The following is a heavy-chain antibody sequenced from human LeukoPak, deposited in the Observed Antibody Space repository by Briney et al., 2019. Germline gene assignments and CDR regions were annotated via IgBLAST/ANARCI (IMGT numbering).Heavy chain of an antibody. J-gene: IGHJ4*02. CDR2: IHPEGNEK. CDR1: GFSFTNFW. Sequence: PGGSLRLSCAFSGFSFTNFWMSWVRQAPGRGLEWVANIHPEGNEKYHVESVKGRFNISRDNTKNLLFLQMNGLRVEDTAVYYCARGDAFSGDHWGQGTLVTVSS. CDR3: ARGDAFSGDH. V-gene: IGHV3-7*04.